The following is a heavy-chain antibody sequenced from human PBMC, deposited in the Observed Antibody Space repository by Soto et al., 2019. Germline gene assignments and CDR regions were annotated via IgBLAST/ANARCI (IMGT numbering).Heavy chain of an antibody. V-gene: IGHV3-21*01. CDR3: ARDRLGYCISTSCSDYYYGMDV. D-gene: IGHD2-2*01. CDR2: ISSSSSYI. CDR1: GFTFSSYS. Sequence: EVQLVESGGGLVKPGGSLRLSCAASGFTFSSYSMNWVRQAPGKGLEWVSSISSSSSYIYYADSVKGRFTISRDNAKNSLYLQMNSLRAEDTAVYYCARDRLGYCISTSCSDYYYGMDVWGQGTTVTVSS. J-gene: IGHJ6*02.